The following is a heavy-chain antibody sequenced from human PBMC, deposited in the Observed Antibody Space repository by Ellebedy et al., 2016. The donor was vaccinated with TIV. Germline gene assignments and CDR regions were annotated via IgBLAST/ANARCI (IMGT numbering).Heavy chain of an antibody. CDR1: GFTFSSHD. CDR2: ITSAGDT. D-gene: IGHD5-24*01. V-gene: IGHV3-13*01. Sequence: GESLKISCAASGFTFSSHDMHWVRQLTGKGLEWVSGITSAGDTYYLSSVKGRVIISRDSAKNSLYLQMNSMRAEDTAVYYCARATSGFDYWGQGALATVSS. CDR3: ARATSGFDY. J-gene: IGHJ4*02.